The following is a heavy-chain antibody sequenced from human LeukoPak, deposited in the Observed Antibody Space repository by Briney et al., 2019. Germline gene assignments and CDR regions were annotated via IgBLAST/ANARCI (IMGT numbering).Heavy chain of an antibody. CDR3: ARDMAGTDAFDI. CDR1: GGSISSGDYY. Sequence: SQTLSLTCTVSGGSISSGDYYWSWIRQPPGKGLEWIGYIYYSGSTYYNPSLKSRVTISVDTSKNQFSLKLSSATAADTAVYYCARDMAGTDAFDIWGQGTMVTVSS. CDR2: IYYSGST. J-gene: IGHJ3*02. V-gene: IGHV4-30-4*08. D-gene: IGHD6-19*01.